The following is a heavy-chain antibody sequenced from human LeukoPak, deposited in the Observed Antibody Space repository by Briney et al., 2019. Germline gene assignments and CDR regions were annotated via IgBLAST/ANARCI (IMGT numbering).Heavy chain of an antibody. CDR1: GYTFTSYY. V-gene: IGHV1-46*01. CDR2: INPSGGST. CDR3: ARDRAVTTSLFFLGYYMDV. Sequence: ASVKVSCKASGYTFTSYYMHWVRQAPGQGLEWMGMINPSGGSTSYAQKFQGRVTMTRDTSISTAYMELSRLRSDDTAVYYCARDRAVTTSLFFLGYYMDVWGKGTTVTVSS. D-gene: IGHD4-11*01. J-gene: IGHJ6*03.